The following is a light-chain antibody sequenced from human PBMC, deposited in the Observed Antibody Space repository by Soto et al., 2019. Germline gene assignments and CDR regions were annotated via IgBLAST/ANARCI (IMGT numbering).Light chain of an antibody. CDR2: AAS. J-gene: IGKJ4*01. CDR1: QSISSY. CDR3: QQSYTTPLT. V-gene: IGKV1-39*01. Sequence: DIQMTQSPSSLSASVGDRVTITCRASQSISSYLNWYQQKPGKAPNLLIYAASTLQSGVPSRFSGSGTGKDFTLTIRSLQPEDFATYYCQQSYTTPLTFGGGTKVEIK.